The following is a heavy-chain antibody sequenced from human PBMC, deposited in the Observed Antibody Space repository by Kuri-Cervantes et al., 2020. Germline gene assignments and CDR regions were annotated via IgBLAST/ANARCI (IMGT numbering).Heavy chain of an antibody. D-gene: IGHD3-10*01. V-gene: IGHV1-69*05. J-gene: IGHJ4*02. CDR3: ATDSYGSGTYPFSLGC. CDR2: IIPIFGTA. CDR1: GGTFSSYA. Sequence: SVKVSCKASGGTFSSYAISWVRQAPGQGLEWMGGIIPIFGTADYAQKFQGRVTMTRDTSTSTVYMELSSLRCEDTAVYYCATDSYGSGTYPFSLGCWGQGTLVTVSS.